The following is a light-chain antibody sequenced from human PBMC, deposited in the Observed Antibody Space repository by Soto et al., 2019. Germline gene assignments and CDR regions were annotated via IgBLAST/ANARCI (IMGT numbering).Light chain of an antibody. Sequence: EVVLTQSPATLSLSPGERATLSCRTSQSVNTYLAWYQQKPGQAPRLLIYDASNRATGIPARFSGSGSGTRFTLTISSLEPEDFAVYYCQQRSNWPPGFTFGPGTKVYIK. CDR3: QQRSNWPPGFT. V-gene: IGKV3-11*01. CDR1: QSVNTY. CDR2: DAS. J-gene: IGKJ3*01.